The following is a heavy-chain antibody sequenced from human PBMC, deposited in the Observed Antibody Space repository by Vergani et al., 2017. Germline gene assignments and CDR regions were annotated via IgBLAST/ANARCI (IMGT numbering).Heavy chain of an antibody. CDR3: AHETITYYYYYGMDV. V-gene: IGHV2-5*01. J-gene: IGHJ6*02. D-gene: IGHD3-3*01. CDR2: IYWNDYK. Sequence: QITLKESGPTLVQPTQTLTLTCTFSGFSLSTSGVGVGWIRQPPGKALEWLALIYWNDYKRYSPSLKSRLTITKDTSKNHVVLTMTNMDPVDTATYYCAHETITYYYYYGMDVWGQGTTVTVSS. CDR1: GFSLSTSGVG.